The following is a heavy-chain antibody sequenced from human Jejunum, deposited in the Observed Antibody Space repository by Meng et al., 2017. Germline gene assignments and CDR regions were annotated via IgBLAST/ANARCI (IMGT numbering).Heavy chain of an antibody. CDR1: CAPTSDNNW. CDR3: ARDLLGPAIAATGWFDP. Sequence: VPPWGSGHGLLHPSGTLSLPCAVFCAPTSDNNWWSWVRQAPGKGLEWIGEIHHTGNINYNPSLKSRVTMSLDKPKNQFSLEVTSVTAADTAVYYCARDLLGPAIAATGWFDPWGQGTLVTVSS. D-gene: IGHD6-13*01. V-gene: IGHV4-4*02. J-gene: IGHJ5*02. CDR2: IHHTGNI.